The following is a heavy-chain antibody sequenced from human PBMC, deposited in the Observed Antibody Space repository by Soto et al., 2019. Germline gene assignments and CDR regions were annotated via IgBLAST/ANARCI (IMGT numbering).Heavy chain of an antibody. CDR3: AKYVTPCSGGRCYRNFDH. Sequence: EVQLLGSGGGLVQPGGSLRLSCAASGFTFSSYPMSWVRQAPGKGLEWVSAIAAGADTTYYADSVKGRVTITRDNYENTLYLQMNSLRADDTAVYYCAKYVTPCSGGRCYRNFDHWGQGSLVTVSS. CDR2: IAAGADTT. D-gene: IGHD2-15*01. V-gene: IGHV3-23*01. CDR1: GFTFSSYP. J-gene: IGHJ4*02.